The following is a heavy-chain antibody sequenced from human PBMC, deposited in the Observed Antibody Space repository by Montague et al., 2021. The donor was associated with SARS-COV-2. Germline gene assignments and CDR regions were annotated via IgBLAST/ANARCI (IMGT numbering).Heavy chain of an antibody. D-gene: IGHD2-21*01. V-gene: IGHV4-39*07. J-gene: IGHJ6*02. Sequence: SETLSLTCTVSGGSISSSNYYWGWIRQPPGKGLEWIGNMYYSGSTYYNPSLQSRVTISIDTSKNQFSLKLSSVTAADTAVYYCARINIVLQVVTKGMDVWGQGTTVTVSS. CDR2: MYYSGST. CDR3: ARINIVLQVVTKGMDV. CDR1: GGSISSSNYY.